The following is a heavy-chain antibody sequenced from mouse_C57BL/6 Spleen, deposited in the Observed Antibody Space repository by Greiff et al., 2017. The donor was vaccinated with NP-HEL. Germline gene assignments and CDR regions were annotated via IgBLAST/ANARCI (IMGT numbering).Heavy chain of an antibody. CDR3: ARSYSNYDGFAY. CDR1: GFTFSSYA. CDR2: ISDGGSYT. V-gene: IGHV5-4*01. Sequence: EVQGVESGGGLVKPGGSLKLSCAASGFTFSSYAMSWVRQTPEKRLEWVATISDGGSYTYYPDNVKGRFTISRDNAKNNLYLQMSHLKSEDTAMYYCARSYSNYDGFAYWGQGTLVTVSA. J-gene: IGHJ3*01. D-gene: IGHD2-5*01.